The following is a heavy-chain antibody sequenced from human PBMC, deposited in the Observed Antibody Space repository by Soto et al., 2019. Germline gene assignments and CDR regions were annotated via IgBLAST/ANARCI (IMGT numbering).Heavy chain of an antibody. CDR1: GASMSSHY. CDR3: ARADPDASVGY. Sequence: PSETLSLTCTVSGASMSSHYWTWLRQSPGKGLEWIGYISHSGSTYYNPSHKSRVTISADTSRNQFSLKLSAVISADTAVYYCARADPDASVGYWGQGTLVTVSS. CDR2: ISHSGST. D-gene: IGHD3-16*01. J-gene: IGHJ4*02. V-gene: IGHV4-59*11.